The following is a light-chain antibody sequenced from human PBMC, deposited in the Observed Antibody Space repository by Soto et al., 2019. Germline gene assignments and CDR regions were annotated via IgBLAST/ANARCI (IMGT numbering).Light chain of an antibody. CDR1: QSVSNN. J-gene: IGKJ5*01. CDR2: GAS. V-gene: IGKV3D-15*01. Sequence: EIVMTQSPATLSVSQVEIATLSFMASQSVSNNLTWYQQKPGQPPRLLIYGASTRATGIPARFSGSGSVTEFTLTISSLQSEDFAVYYCQQYNNWPITFGQGTRLEIK. CDR3: QQYNNWPIT.